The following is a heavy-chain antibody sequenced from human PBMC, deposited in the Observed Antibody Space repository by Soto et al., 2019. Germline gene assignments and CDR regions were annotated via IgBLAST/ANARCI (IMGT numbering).Heavy chain of an antibody. V-gene: IGHV4-30-2*01. J-gene: IGHJ4*02. CDR1: GVSITTNGYS. Sequence: KDSETLSLTCAVSGVSITTNGYSWSWIRQPPGKGLEWIGYIYPSGTIFYNPSLNSRVTISADTSNNQFSLKLTSVTAADTAVYSCATYTAFAKYYFDYWGRGTLVTVSS. CDR3: ATYTAFAKYYFDY. CDR2: IYPSGTI. D-gene: IGHD3-16*01.